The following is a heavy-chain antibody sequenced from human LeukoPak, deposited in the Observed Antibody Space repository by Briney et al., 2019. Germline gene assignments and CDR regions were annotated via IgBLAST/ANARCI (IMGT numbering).Heavy chain of an antibody. Sequence: AGGSLRLSCAASGFTFSSYAMSWVRQAPGKGLEWVSAISGSGGSTYYADSVKGRFTISRDNSKNTLYLQMNSLRAEDTAVYYCAKGVTSGSDFDYWGQGTLVTVSS. CDR2: ISGSGGST. J-gene: IGHJ4*02. CDR3: AKGVTSGSDFDY. CDR1: GFTFSSYA. D-gene: IGHD3-22*01. V-gene: IGHV3-23*01.